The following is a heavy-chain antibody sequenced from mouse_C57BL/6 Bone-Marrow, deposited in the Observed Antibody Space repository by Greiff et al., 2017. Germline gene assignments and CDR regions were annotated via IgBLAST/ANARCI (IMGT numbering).Heavy chain of an antibody. CDR1: GFTFSSYA. V-gene: IGHV5-4*03. D-gene: IGHD2-5*01. J-gene: IGHJ2*01. Sequence: EVKLLESGGGLVKPGGSLKLSCAASGFTFSSYAMSWVRQTPEKRLEWVATISDGGSYTYYPDNVKGRFTISRDNAKNNLYLQMSHLKSEDTAMYYCASAYYSNPYYFDYWGQGTTLTVSS. CDR3: ASAYYSNPYYFDY. CDR2: ISDGGSYT.